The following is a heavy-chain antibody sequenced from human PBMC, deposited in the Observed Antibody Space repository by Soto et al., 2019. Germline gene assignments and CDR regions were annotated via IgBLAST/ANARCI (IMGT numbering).Heavy chain of an antibody. V-gene: IGHV3-21*01. CDR2: ISSSSSYI. CDR1: GFTFSSYS. D-gene: IGHD5-18*01. Sequence: PGGSLRLSCAASGFTFSSYSMNWVRQAPGKGLEWVSSISSSSSYIYYADSVEGRFTISRDNAKNSLYLQMNSLRAEDTAVYYCARDWDSYGLLERYYYYYYYIDVWGKGTTVTVSS. CDR3: ARDWDSYGLLERYYYYYYYIDV. J-gene: IGHJ6*03.